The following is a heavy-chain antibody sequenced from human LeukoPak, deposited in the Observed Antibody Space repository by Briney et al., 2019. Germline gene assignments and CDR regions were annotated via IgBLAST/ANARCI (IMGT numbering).Heavy chain of an antibody. CDR1: DDSISDYY. J-gene: IGHJ4*02. Sequence: SETLSLTCTVSDDSISDYYRGWIRQPPGKGLEWIGYIHNSGTSTYNLSLKSRVTISADTSKNQFSLKLNSMTTADTAVYYCTRGAGWLNDYWGQGILVTVSS. CDR3: TRGAGWLNDY. V-gene: IGHV4-59*01. D-gene: IGHD5-12*01. CDR2: IHNSGTS.